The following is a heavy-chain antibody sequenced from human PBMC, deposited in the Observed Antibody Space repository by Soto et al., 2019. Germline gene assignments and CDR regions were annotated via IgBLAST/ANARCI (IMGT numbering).Heavy chain of an antibody. CDR1: GFTFANYY. D-gene: IGHD2-15*01. CDR2: INPAPGST. CDR3: SRGGWAGYCREGGFDL. V-gene: IGHV1-46*01. J-gene: IGHJ4*02. Sequence: QVQLVQSGAEVKKSGAAVKISCKTSGFTFANYYLHWVRQAPGQGLEWMGLINPAPGSTNYAEKFQGRVTMIRDMFLNTVYMQLGRLTSDDTGIYYWSRGGWAGYCREGGFDLWGQGTHNTVSS.